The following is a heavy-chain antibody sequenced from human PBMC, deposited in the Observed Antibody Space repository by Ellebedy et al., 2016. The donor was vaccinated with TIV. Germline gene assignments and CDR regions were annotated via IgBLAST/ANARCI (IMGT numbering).Heavy chain of an antibody. Sequence: PGGSLRLSCAASGFTFSNYAMHWVRQAPGKGLEYVSVISSNGGSTYYANSVKGRFTISRDNSKNTLYLQMDSLRAEDMAVYYCARDSRVRPNYPVAFDIWGQGTMVTVSS. CDR2: ISSNGGST. J-gene: IGHJ3*02. V-gene: IGHV3-64*01. D-gene: IGHD5-24*01. CDR1: GFTFSNYA. CDR3: ARDSRVRPNYPVAFDI.